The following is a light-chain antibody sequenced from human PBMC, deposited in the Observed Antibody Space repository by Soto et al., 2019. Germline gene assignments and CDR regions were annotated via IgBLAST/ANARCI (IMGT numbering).Light chain of an antibody. Sequence: DVQMTQSPSTLSASVGDRITITCRASQRINVWLAWCQQKPGRAPNLLIYKASNLESGVPSRFSGSGSGTEFTLTISGLQPEDSATYYCLQSVIYPWTFGQGTKVDI. J-gene: IGKJ1*01. CDR2: KAS. CDR3: LQSVIYPWT. V-gene: IGKV1-5*03. CDR1: QRINVW.